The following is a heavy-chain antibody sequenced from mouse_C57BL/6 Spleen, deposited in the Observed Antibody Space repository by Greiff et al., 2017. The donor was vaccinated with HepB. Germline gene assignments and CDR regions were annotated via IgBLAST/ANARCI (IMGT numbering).Heavy chain of an antibody. CDR1: GYTFTDYN. CDR3: ARSVSLLLYFDY. Sequence: VQLQQSGPELLKPGASVKISCKASGYTFTDYNMDWVKQSHGKSLEWIGDINPNNGGTIYNQKFKGKATLTVDKSSSTAYMELRSLTSEDTAVYYCARSVSLLLYFDYWGQGTTLTVSS. D-gene: IGHD2-1*01. CDR2: INPNNGGT. V-gene: IGHV1-18*01. J-gene: IGHJ2*01.